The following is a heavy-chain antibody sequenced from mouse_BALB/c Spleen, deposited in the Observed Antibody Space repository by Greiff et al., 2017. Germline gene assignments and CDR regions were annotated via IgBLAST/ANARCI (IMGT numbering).Heavy chain of an antibody. CDR3: ARDLGLYGNYALDY. V-gene: IGHV2-9*02. CDR1: GFSLTSYG. CDR2: IWAGGST. Sequence: VMLVESGPGLVAPSQSLSITCTVSGFSLTSYGVHWVRQPPGKGLEWLGVIWAGGSTNYNSALMSRLSISKDNSKSQVFLKMNSLQTDDTAMYYCARDLGLYGNYALDYWGQGTTLTVSS. D-gene: IGHD2-1*01. J-gene: IGHJ2*01.